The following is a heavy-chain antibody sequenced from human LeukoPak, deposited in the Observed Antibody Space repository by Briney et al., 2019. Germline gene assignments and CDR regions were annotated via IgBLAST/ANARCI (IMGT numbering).Heavy chain of an antibody. CDR1: GGSISSGSYY. D-gene: IGHD2-15*01. CDR3: ARSVEGYCSGGSCYSYYYYMDV. V-gene: IGHV4-61*02. Sequence: SQTLSLTCTVSGGSISSGSYYWSWIRQPAGKGLEWIGRIYTSGSTNYNPSLKSRVTISVDTSKNQFSLKLGSVTAADTAVYYCARSVEGYCSGGSCYSYYYYMDVWGKGTTVTVSS. CDR2: IYTSGST. J-gene: IGHJ6*03.